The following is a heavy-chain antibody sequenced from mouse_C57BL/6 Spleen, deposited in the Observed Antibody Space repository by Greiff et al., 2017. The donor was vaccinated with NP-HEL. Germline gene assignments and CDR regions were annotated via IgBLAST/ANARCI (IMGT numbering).Heavy chain of an antibody. Sequence: EVKLQESGPGLVKPSQSLSLTCSVTGYSITSGYYWNWIRQFPGNKLEWMGYISYDGSNNYNPSLKNRISITRDTSKNQFFLKLNSVTTEDTATYYCAREGSSYGYFDVWGTGTTVTVSS. V-gene: IGHV3-6*01. CDR1: GYSITSGYY. CDR2: ISYDGSN. CDR3: AREGSSYGYFDV. D-gene: IGHD1-1*01. J-gene: IGHJ1*03.